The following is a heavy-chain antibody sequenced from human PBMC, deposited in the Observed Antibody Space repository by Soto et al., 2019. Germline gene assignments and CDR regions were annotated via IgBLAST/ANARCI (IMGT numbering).Heavy chain of an antibody. CDR1: GYRFSTYD. CDR3: ATSYDSGFDP. CDR2: ISPKNGNT. D-gene: IGHD3-3*01. V-gene: IGHV1-18*04. J-gene: IGHJ5*02. Sequence: ASVKVSCKASGYRFSTYDISWLRQAPGQGPEWMGRISPKNGNTNYAQNFQDRVTMTADTSSSTAYMELRGLRSDDTANYYCATSYDSGFDPWGQGTLVTVSS.